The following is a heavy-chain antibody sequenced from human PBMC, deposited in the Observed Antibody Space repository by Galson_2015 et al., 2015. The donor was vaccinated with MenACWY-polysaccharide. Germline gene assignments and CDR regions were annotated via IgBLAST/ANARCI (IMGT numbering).Heavy chain of an antibody. D-gene: IGHD4-17*01. CDR3: ARDSYGDYAFDY. J-gene: IGHJ4*02. V-gene: IGHV3-21*01. CDR1: GFTFSSYS. Sequence: SLRLSCAASGFTFSSYSMNWVRQAPGKGLEWVSSISNSSSYIYYADSVKGRFTISRDNAKNSLYLQMNSLRAEDTAVYYCARDSYGDYAFDYWGQGTLVTVSS. CDR2: ISNSSSYI.